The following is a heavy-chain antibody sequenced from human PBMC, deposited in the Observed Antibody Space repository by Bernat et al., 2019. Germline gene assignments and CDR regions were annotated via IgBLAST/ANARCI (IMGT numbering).Heavy chain of an antibody. Sequence: QVQLQQWCAGLLKPSETLSLTCAVYGGSFSDYQWSWIRQPPGKGLEWIGEINHSGTSNHNPSLKSRVTISVDASKNQLSLRLSSVTAADTAVYYCARGYSKTTYHYMDVWGKGTTVTVSS. J-gene: IGHJ6*03. CDR1: GGSFSDYQ. V-gene: IGHV4-34*01. D-gene: IGHD6-13*01. CDR2: INHSGTS. CDR3: ARGYSKTTYHYMDV.